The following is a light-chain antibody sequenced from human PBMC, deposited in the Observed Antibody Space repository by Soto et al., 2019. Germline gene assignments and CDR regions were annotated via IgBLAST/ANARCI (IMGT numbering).Light chain of an antibody. CDR2: KAS. CDR1: QGISDW. CDR3: QQFNTWT. J-gene: IGKJ1*01. V-gene: IGKV1-5*03. Sequence: DAQMTQSPSTLSASVGDRVTITCRASQGISDWLAWYQQKPGKAPHLLIYKASRLESGVPSRFSGRGFGTEFTLTLSSLQPDDVGNYYCQQFNTWTFGQGTNVEIK.